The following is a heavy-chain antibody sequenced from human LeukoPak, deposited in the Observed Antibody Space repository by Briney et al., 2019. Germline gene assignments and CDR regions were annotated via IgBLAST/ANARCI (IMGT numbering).Heavy chain of an antibody. CDR1: GGSISGSSYY. J-gene: IGHJ4*02. V-gene: IGHV4-39*01. CDR2: SYDNGGT. CDR3: ARPYSSGARVDY. Sequence: SETLSLTCTVSGGSISGSSYYWCWIRQPPGKGLEWIGSSYDNGGTYCNASLKSRGTIFVGAAKNQLSLKLSSVTAADTAVYYCARPYSSGARVDYWGQGTLVTLSS. D-gene: IGHD6-19*01.